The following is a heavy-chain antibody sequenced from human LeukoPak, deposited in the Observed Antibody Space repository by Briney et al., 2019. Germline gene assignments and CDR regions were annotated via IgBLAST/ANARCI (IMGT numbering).Heavy chain of an antibody. Sequence: SVTVSCKASGGTFSSYAISWVRQATGQGLEWMGGIIPIFGTANYAQKFQGRVTITADESTSTAYMELSSLRSEDTAVYYCARGLQLWLNWFDPWGQGTLVTVSS. CDR2: IIPIFGTA. V-gene: IGHV1-69*13. J-gene: IGHJ5*02. CDR1: GGTFSSYA. CDR3: ARGLQLWLNWFDP. D-gene: IGHD5-18*01.